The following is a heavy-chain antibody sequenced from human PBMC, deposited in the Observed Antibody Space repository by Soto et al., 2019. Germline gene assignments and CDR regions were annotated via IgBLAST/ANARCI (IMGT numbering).Heavy chain of an antibody. CDR3: ARDRSAVTQGWYFDY. CDR1: GGSISSGGYY. V-gene: IGHV4-31*03. Sequence: SETLSLTCTVSGGSISSGGYYWSWIRQHPGRGLEWIGYIYYSGSTYYNPSLKSRVTISVDTSKNQFSLKLSSVTAADTAVYYCARDRSAVTQGWYFDYWGQGTLVTVSS. CDR2: IYYSGST. J-gene: IGHJ4*02. D-gene: IGHD6-25*01.